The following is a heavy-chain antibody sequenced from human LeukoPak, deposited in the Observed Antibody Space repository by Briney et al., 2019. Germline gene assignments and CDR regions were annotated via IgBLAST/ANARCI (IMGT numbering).Heavy chain of an antibody. CDR3: ARSPGPVTTAPTGWFDP. D-gene: IGHD5-18*01. J-gene: IGHJ5*02. CDR2: ISGSSSYI. V-gene: IGHV3-21*01. CDR1: GFKFSSYS. Sequence: GGSLRLSCAASGFKFSSYSMNWVRQAPGRGLEWVSSISGSSSYIYYADSVKGRFTISRGNAKNSLDLQMNSPRPEDTAVYYCARSPGPVTTAPTGWFDPWGQGTLVPVPS.